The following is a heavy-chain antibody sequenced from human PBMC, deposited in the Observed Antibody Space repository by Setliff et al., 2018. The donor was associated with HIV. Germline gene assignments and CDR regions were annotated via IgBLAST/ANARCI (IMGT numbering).Heavy chain of an antibody. Sequence: WASVKVSCKTSGYPFDSYGISWVRQAPGQGLEWMGWISAYIGDTKYAQRFQGRVTMTKDPSTPTAYMGLRSLKSEDTAVYYCARAVGGSNYFDYSGYQDFWGQGTRVTVSS. J-gene: IGHJ4*02. CDR2: ISAYIGDT. D-gene: IGHD3-22*01. CDR3: ARAVGGSNYFDYSGYQDF. V-gene: IGHV1-18*01. CDR1: GYPFDSYG.